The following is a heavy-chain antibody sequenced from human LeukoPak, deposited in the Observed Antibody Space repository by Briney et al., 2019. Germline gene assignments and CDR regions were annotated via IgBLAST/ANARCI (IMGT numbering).Heavy chain of an antibody. J-gene: IGHJ4*02. D-gene: IGHD3-22*01. CDR3: ARRWYDSSGYSRHFDY. V-gene: IGHV5-51*01. CDR2: IYPSDSDT. Sequence: GESLKISCKGSGYTFTNYWIGWVRQMPGKGLEWMGSIYPSDSDTKYSPSFQGQVTISADKSITTAYLQWSSLRASDTAIYYCARRWYDSSGYSRHFDYWGQGTLVTVPS. CDR1: GYTFTNYW.